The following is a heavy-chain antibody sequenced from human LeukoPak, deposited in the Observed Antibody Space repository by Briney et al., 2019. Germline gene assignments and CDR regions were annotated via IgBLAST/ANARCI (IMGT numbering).Heavy chain of an antibody. Sequence: GGSLRLSRAASGFTFRSYDMHWVRQVTGKGLEWVSAIGIGGDTHYLDSVKGRFTISRENAKNSLYLQMDSLRAGDTAVYYRARGGIPVAGIDEIDFWGQGTLVTVAS. CDR1: GFTFRSYD. V-gene: IGHV3-13*01. D-gene: IGHD6-19*01. CDR2: IGIGGDT. CDR3: ARGGIPVAGIDEIDF. J-gene: IGHJ4*02.